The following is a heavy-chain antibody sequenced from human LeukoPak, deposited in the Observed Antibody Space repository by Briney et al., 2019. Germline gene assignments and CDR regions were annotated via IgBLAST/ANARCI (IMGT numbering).Heavy chain of an antibody. CDR3: AKRGNPAVGHHYLDV. CDR2: ITLRGGST. D-gene: IGHD2-2*01. V-gene: IGHV3-23*01. CDR1: GFTFSSYD. J-gene: IGHJ6*03. Sequence: GGSLRLSCAASGFTFSSYDMSWVRQAPGKGVEGVSSITLRGGSTFYADSVMGRFTISRDNSQNTLYLQMNSLSAEDTAVYYCAKRGNPAVGHHYLDVWGKGTTVSVSS.